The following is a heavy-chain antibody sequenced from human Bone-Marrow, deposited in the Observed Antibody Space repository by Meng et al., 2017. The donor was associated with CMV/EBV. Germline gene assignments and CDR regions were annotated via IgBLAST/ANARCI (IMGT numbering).Heavy chain of an antibody. CDR1: FTFSNAW. Sequence: FTFSNAWMSWVSQAPGKGLEWVGPIKTKTDGGTTDYAAPVKGRFTISRDDSKNTLYLQMNSLKTEDTAVYYCTTDFYNYYDSSGWFDYWGQGTLVTVS. V-gene: IGHV3-15*01. CDR2: IKTKTDGGTT. D-gene: IGHD3-22*01. CDR3: TTDFYNYYDSSGWFDY. J-gene: IGHJ4*02.